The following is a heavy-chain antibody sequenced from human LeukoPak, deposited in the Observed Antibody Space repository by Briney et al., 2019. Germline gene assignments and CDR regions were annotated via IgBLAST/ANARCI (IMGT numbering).Heavy chain of an antibody. CDR2: ISGRGGST. CDR3: AKVPKIVVVPAAMKD. CDR1: GFTFSSYA. J-gene: IGHJ4*02. D-gene: IGHD2-2*01. Sequence: GGSLRLSCAASGFTFSSYAMSWVRQAPGKGLEWVSAISGRGGSTYYADSVKGRFTISRDNSKNTLYLQMNSLRAEDTAVYYCAKVPKIVVVPAAMKDWGQGTLVTVSS. V-gene: IGHV3-23*01.